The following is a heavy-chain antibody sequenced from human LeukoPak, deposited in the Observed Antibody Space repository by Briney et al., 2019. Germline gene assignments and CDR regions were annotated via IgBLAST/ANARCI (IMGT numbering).Heavy chain of an antibody. V-gene: IGHV4-39*01. CDR1: GGSISSSSYY. J-gene: IGHJ5*02. CDR3: TRLGSWVQPHYGFDP. CDR2: IYYSGSS. D-gene: IGHD5-18*01. Sequence: PSETLSLTCSVSGGSISSSSYYWGWIRQPPGKGLEWIGCIYYSGSSYYNPSLKSRVTISVDPSKNQFSLRLISVTAADTAVYYCTRLGSWVQPHYGFDPWGEGTLVTVSS.